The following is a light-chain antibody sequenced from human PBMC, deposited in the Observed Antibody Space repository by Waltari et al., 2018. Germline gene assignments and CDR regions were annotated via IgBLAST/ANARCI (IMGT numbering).Light chain of an antibody. J-gene: IGKJ2*01. Sequence: DIVMTQSPDSLAVSLGERATINCKSSQSVLYSSNNKNYLAWYQQKPRQPPKLLIYWAYTRESGVPDRFSGSGSGTDFTLTISSLQAEDVAVYYCQQYYSTPLYTFGQGTKLEIK. CDR1: QSVLYSSNNKNY. CDR3: QQYYSTPLYT. CDR2: WAY. V-gene: IGKV4-1*01.